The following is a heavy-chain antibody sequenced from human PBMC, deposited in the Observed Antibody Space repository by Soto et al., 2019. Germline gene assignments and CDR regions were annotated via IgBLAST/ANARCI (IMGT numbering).Heavy chain of an antibody. CDR3: ARQRNSSGWPFDY. CDR1: GFTFSSYD. Sequence: PVGSLRLSCAASGFTFSSYDMRWVRQATGKGLEWVSAIGTAGDPYYPGSVKGRFTISRENAKNSLYLQMNSLRAGDTAVYYCARQRNSSGWPFDYWGQGTLVTVSS. CDR2: IGTAGDP. D-gene: IGHD6-19*01. J-gene: IGHJ4*02. V-gene: IGHV3-13*05.